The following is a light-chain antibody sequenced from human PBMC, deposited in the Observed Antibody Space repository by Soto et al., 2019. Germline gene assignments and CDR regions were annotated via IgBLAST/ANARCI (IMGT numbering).Light chain of an antibody. V-gene: IGKV3D-15*01. CDR2: GAS. CDR3: QQYDHWPYT. CDR1: QSVNSN. J-gene: IGKJ2*01. Sequence: EMVMTQSPATLSVSPGERGTLSCRASQSVNSNLAWYQQKPGQAPRLLIDGASTRATGIPARFSGSGSLTEVNLKLSRVHGEDFAVYYCQQYDHWPYTFGQGTKLEIK.